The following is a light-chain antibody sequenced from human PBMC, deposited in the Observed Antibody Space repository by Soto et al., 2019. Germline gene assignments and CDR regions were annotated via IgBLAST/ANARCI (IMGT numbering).Light chain of an antibody. J-gene: IGKJ1*01. V-gene: IGKV3-15*01. CDR1: QSVRTN. CDR3: QQYENWPPWT. CDR2: GAT. Sequence: EIVMTQSPATLSVSPGERATLSCRASQSVRTNLAWYQQKPGQAPRLLIYGATTRATGIPARFSGSGSGTEFTLTISSLQSEDLAIYYCQQYENWPPWTFGQGTKVDI.